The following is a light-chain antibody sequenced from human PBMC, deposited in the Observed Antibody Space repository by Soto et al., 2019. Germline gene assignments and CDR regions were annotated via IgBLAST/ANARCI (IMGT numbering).Light chain of an antibody. V-gene: IGKV1-39*01. CDR1: QTISSW. J-gene: IGKJ5*01. CDR2: AAS. CDR3: QQSYSTPIT. Sequence: DIQMTQSPSTLSGSVGDRVTITCRTSQTISSWLAWYQQKPGKAPKLLIYAASSLQSGVPSRFSGSGSGTDFTLTISSLQPEDFATYYCQQSYSTPITFGQGTRLEIK.